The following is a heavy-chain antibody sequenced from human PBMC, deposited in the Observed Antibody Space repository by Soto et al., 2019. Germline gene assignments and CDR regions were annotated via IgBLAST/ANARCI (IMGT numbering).Heavy chain of an antibody. J-gene: IGHJ4*02. CDR2: IIPIFGTA. V-gene: IGHV1-69*13. Sequence: GASVKVSCKASGGTFSSYAISWVRQAPGQGLEWMGGIIPIFGTANYAQKFQGRVTITADESTSTAYMELSSLRSEDTAVYYRARGDSSGFPLPEFGYWGQGTLVTVSS. CDR1: GGTFSSYA. CDR3: ARGDSSGFPLPEFGY. D-gene: IGHD6-19*01.